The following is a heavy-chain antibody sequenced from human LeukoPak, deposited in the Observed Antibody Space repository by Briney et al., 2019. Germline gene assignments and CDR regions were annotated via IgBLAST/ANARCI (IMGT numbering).Heavy chain of an antibody. J-gene: IGHJ4*02. D-gene: IGHD3-16*01. CDR1: GFTFYDFA. CDR3: AKDRRGGQLWSQTDS. V-gene: IGHV3-43*02. Sequence: GGSLRLSCAASGFTFYDFAMHWVRQAPEKGLEWVSLISGDGGTTYYTDSVKGRFTISRDNSNSSLYLQMNSLRAEDSALYYCAKDRRGGQLWSQTDSWGQGTLVTVCS. CDR2: ISGDGGTT.